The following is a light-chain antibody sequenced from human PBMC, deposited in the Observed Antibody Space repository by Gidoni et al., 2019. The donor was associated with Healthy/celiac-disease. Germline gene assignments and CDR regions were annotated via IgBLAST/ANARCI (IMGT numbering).Light chain of an antibody. Sequence: HSVLTLPPSVPGTPAQLVPISCTGRSSNIGAGYDVHWYQQLPGTAPKLPIYGNSNRPSGVPDRFAGSKSGTSASLAITGLQAEDEADYYCQSYDSSLSGSAYVFGTGTKVTVL. CDR3: QSYDSSLSGSAYV. CDR2: GNS. J-gene: IGLJ1*01. CDR1: SSNIGAGYD. V-gene: IGLV1-40*01.